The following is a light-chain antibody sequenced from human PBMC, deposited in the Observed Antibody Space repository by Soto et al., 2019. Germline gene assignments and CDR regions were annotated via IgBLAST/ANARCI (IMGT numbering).Light chain of an antibody. V-gene: IGKV3D-15*01. J-gene: IGKJ5*01. Sequence: EIVMTQSPATLSLSPGERATLSCRASQSVSSNLAWYQQKPGQAPRLLIYGASTRATGIPARFSGSGSGTEFTLTISSLQSEDFAVYYCQQYKNWPAITFGQGTRREIK. CDR3: QQYKNWPAIT. CDR1: QSVSSN. CDR2: GAS.